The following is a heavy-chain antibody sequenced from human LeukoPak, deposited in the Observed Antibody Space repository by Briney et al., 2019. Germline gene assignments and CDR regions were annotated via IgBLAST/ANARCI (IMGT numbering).Heavy chain of an antibody. CDR3: ARLSCYHFDY. J-gene: IGHJ4*02. D-gene: IGHD2-2*01. CDR1: SGSLSDKY. Sequence: SETLSLTCGVYSGSLSDKYWSWIRQPPGKGLEWIGEINPSGRTNYNPSLKSRVTMSIDTSKNQFSLKLSSVTAADTAVYYCARLSCYHFDYWGQGALVTVSS. V-gene: IGHV4-34*01. CDR2: INPSGRT.